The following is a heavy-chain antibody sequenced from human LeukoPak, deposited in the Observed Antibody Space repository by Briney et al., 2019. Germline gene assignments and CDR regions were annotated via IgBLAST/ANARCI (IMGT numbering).Heavy chain of an antibody. Sequence: PGGSLRLSCAASGFTFSSYAMHWVRQAPGKGLEWVALISYDGSNKYYADSVKGRFTISRDNSKNTLYLQMNSLRAEDTAVYYCARDMAVAADVDYWGQGTLVTVSS. CDR3: ARDMAVAADVDY. CDR2: ISYDGSNK. D-gene: IGHD6-19*01. V-gene: IGHV3-30-3*01. J-gene: IGHJ4*02. CDR1: GFTFSSYA.